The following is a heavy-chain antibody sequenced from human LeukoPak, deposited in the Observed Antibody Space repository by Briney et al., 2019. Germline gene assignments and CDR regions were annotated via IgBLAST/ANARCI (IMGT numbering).Heavy chain of an antibody. J-gene: IGHJ4*02. V-gene: IGHV4-38-2*02. CDR2: IYHSGST. D-gene: IGHD3-10*01. CDR1: GGSISIGYY. Sequence: SQTLSLTCTVSGGSISIGYYWGWIRQPPGKGLEWIGSIYHSGSTFYNLSLKSRVTMSVDMSKNQFSLKLSSVTAADTAVYYCARVLDYYGSGSYGGDYWGQGTLVTVSS. CDR3: ARVLDYYGSGSYGGDY.